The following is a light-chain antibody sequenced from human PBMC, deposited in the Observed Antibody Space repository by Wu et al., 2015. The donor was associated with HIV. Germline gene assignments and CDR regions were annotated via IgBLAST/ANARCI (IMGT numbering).Light chain of an antibody. CDR1: QSISSW. CDR2: KAS. V-gene: IGKV1-5*03. Sequence: DIQMTQSPSTLSASVGDRVTITCRASQSISSWLAWYQQKPGKAPKLLIYKASSLESGVPSRFSGSGFGTEFTLTISSLQSDDFATYYCQQYEGYVTFGQGTRLEIE. CDR3: QQYEGYVT. J-gene: IGKJ5*01.